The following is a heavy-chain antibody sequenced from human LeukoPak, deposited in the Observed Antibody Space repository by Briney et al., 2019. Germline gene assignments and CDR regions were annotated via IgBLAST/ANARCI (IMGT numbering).Heavy chain of an antibody. V-gene: IGHV1-69*05. D-gene: IGHD1-1*01. CDR3: ARGGVTTLDWFDP. CDR1: GGTFSSYG. Sequence: ASVKVSCKASGGTFSSYGFSWVRQGPGQGLEWMGGTIPMFHTTVYAQKFQGRVTISTDEPTSTAYMEVSSLRSEDTAVYYCARGGVTTLDWFDPWGQGTLVTVSS. CDR2: TIPMFHTT. J-gene: IGHJ5*02.